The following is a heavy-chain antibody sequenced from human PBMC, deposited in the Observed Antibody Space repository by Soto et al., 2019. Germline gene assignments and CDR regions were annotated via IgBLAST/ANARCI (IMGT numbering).Heavy chain of an antibody. CDR1: GGSIRGHYW. CDR3: AHQTISYTLDV. CDR2: TYHGGAT. Sequence: QVQLQESGPGLVKPSGTLSLTCAVSGGSIRGHYWWSWVHQTPEKGLEWIGETYHGGATYYNPSLKSRATISTDESKNQLSLKLSSVTAADTAIYYCAHQTISYTLDVWGQGTTVTVSS. V-gene: IGHV4-4*02. J-gene: IGHJ6*02. D-gene: IGHD1-1*01.